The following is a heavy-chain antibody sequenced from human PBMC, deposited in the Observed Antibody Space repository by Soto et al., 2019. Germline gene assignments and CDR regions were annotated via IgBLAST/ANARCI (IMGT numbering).Heavy chain of an antibody. Sequence: QSQTLSLTCAISGDSVSSNSAAWNWIRQSPSRGLEWLGRTYYRSKWYNDYAVSVKSRITINPDTSKNQFSLQLNSVTPEDTAVYYCARGLIAARREYYYYGMDVWGQGTTVTVSS. CDR3: ARGLIAARREYYYYGMDV. J-gene: IGHJ6*02. D-gene: IGHD6-6*01. V-gene: IGHV6-1*01. CDR1: GDSVSSNSAA. CDR2: TYYRSKWYN.